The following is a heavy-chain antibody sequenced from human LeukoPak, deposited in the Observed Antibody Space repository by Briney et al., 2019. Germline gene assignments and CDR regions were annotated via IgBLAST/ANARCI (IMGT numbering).Heavy chain of an antibody. CDR3: AAVPVVRGVTPPFDY. D-gene: IGHD3-10*01. V-gene: IGHV1-58*01. CDR2: IVVGSGNT. CDR1: GFTFTSSA. J-gene: IGHJ4*02. Sequence: GASVKVSCTASGFTFTSSAVQWVRQARGQRLEWIGWIVVGSGNTNYAQKFQERVTITRDMSTSTAYMELSSLRSEDTAVYYCAAVPVVRGVTPPFDYWGQGTLVTVSS.